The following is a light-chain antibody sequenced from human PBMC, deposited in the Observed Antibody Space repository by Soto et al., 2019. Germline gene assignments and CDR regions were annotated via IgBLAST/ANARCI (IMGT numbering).Light chain of an antibody. CDR3: QQRSSWPPALS. CDR2: GAS. Sequence: EIVLTQSPGTLSLSPGERATLSCRASQSVSSSYLAWYQQKPGQAPRLLIYGASNRATGVPGRFSGSGSGTDFTLTISSLEPEDFAVYYCQQRSSWPPALSFGGGTKVDIK. J-gene: IGKJ4*01. V-gene: IGKV3D-20*02. CDR1: QSVSSSY.